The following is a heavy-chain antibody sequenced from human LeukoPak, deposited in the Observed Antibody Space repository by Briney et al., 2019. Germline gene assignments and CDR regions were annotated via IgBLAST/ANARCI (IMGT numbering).Heavy chain of an antibody. Sequence: SETLSLTCAVYGGSFSGYYWSWIRQPPGKGLEWIGEINHSGSTNYNPSLKSRVTISADTSKNQFSLKLSSVTAADTAVYYCARGWGRPNYYGSGSYFCYFDYWGQGTLVTVSS. V-gene: IGHV4-34*01. CDR1: GGSFSGYY. D-gene: IGHD3-10*01. CDR3: ARGWGRPNYYGSGSYFCYFDY. CDR2: INHSGST. J-gene: IGHJ4*02.